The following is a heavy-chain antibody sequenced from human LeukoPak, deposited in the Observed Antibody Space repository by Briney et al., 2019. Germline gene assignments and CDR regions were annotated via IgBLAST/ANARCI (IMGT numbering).Heavy chain of an antibody. Sequence: SETLSLTCAVYGDSFSVFYGTWSRDPPGGGRECSWEINESGGTNHNPSIKSRVTISVATSKNQFSLKLSSVTAADTAVYYCARERDRRATFYQSPLEHWGQGVLVTVPS. CDR2: INESGGT. CDR3: ARERDRRATFYQSPLEH. J-gene: IGHJ4*02. D-gene: IGHD1-1*01. CDR1: GDSFSVFY. V-gene: IGHV4-34*01.